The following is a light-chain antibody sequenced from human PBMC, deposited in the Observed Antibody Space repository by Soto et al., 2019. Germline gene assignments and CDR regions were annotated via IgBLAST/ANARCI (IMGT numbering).Light chain of an antibody. V-gene: IGLV2-14*01. Sequence: QSVLTQPASVSGSPGQSITISCTGTSSDVGGYNYVSWYQPHPGKAPKLMIYDVSNRPSGVSNRFSGSKSGNTASLTISGLQAEDEDDYYCSSYTSSSTPYVVFGGGTKLTVL. CDR2: DVS. CDR1: SSDVGGYNY. CDR3: SSYTSSSTPYVV. J-gene: IGLJ2*01.